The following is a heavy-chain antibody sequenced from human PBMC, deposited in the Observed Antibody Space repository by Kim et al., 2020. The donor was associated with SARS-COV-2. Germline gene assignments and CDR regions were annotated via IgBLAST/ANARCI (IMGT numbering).Heavy chain of an antibody. V-gene: IGHV1-3*01. D-gene: IGHD6-13*01. CDR2: INADNANT. J-gene: IGHJ4*02. CDR1: GYTFTNYA. CDR3: ARDSRGSSSWYGDFDY. Sequence: ASVKVSCKASGYTFTNYAMHWVRQAPGQGLEWMGWINADNANTKYSQNFQGRVTITRDTSASTAYMELSSLRSEDTAVYYCARDSRGSSSWYGDFDYWGQGTLVTVSS.